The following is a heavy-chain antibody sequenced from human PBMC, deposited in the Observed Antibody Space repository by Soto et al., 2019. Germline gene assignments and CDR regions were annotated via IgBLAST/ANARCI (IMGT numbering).Heavy chain of an antibody. Sequence: ASVKVSCKASGYSLTGLDINWVRQTTGQGLEWMGWIQPSSGRTGYAQKFQGRVTMTRATSINTAYMELSSLTSDDTAFYYCARGVTAGVDYWS. V-gene: IGHV1-8*01. CDR2: IQPSSGRT. D-gene: IGHD1-26*01. J-gene: IGHJ4*01. CDR3: ARGVTAGVDY. CDR1: GYSLTGLD.